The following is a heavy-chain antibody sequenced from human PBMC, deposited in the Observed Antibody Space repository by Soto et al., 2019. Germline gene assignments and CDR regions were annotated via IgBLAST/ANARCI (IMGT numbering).Heavy chain of an antibody. Sequence: PGGSLRLSCAASGFIFSSDAMTWVRQAPGKGLEWVSGISGSGSGTYYADSVKGRFTISRDYSKKTVYLQMNSLRGEDTAVYYCARDHYDFWSGFPPTIWFHPWGQGTLVTVSS. D-gene: IGHD3-3*01. J-gene: IGHJ5*02. CDR1: GFIFSSDA. CDR2: ISGSGSGT. V-gene: IGHV3-23*01. CDR3: ARDHYDFWSGFPPTIWFHP.